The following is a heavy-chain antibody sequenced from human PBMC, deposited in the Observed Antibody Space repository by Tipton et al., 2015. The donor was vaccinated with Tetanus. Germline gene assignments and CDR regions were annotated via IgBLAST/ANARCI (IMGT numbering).Heavy chain of an antibody. CDR2: VYYSGST. J-gene: IGHJ3*01. CDR3: ARIGWPEQNKPAFDV. V-gene: IGHV4-61*05. Sequence: TLSLTCSVSGGSISSRNYYWGWIRQPPGKGLEFIGRVYYSGSTNYSPSLRSRVTLSVDTSKSQFSVKVTSVTAADTAVYYCARIGWPEQNKPAFDVWGQGTVVTVSS. D-gene: IGHD6-19*01. CDR1: GGSISSRNYY.